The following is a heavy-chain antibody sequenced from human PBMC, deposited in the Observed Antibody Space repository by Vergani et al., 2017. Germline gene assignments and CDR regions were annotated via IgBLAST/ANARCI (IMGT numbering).Heavy chain of an antibody. D-gene: IGHD3-10*01. Sequence: EVQLLESGGGLVQPGGSLRLSCAASGFTFSSYAMSWVRQAPGKGLEWVSAISGSGGRTYYTDSVKGRFTISRDNSKNTLYLQMNSRRAEDTAVYYCAKSTIRALGIWGQGTMVTVSS. CDR2: ISGSGGRT. CDR1: GFTFSSYA. CDR3: AKSTIRALGI. J-gene: IGHJ3*02. V-gene: IGHV3-23*01.